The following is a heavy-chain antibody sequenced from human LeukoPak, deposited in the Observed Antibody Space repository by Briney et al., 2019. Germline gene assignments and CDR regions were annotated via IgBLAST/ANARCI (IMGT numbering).Heavy chain of an antibody. Sequence: SVKVSCKASGYTFTSYYMHWVRQAPGQGLEWMGGIIPIFGTANYAQKFQGRVTITADESTSTAYMELSSLRSEDTAVYYCARADCSSTSCYRHLCYYYYMDVWGKGTTVTVSS. V-gene: IGHV1-69*13. J-gene: IGHJ6*03. D-gene: IGHD2-2*01. CDR3: ARADCSSTSCYRHLCYYYYMDV. CDR1: GYTFTSYY. CDR2: IIPIFGTA.